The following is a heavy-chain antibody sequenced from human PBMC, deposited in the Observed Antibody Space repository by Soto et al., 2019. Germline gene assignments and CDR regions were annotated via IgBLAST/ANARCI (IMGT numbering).Heavy chain of an antibody. CDR2: ISAYNGNT. CDR1: GYTFTSYG. D-gene: IGHD5-12*01. V-gene: IGHV1-18*01. CDR3: ARDGHGGYVSDFDY. Sequence: QVQLVQSGAEVKKPGASVKVSCKASGYTFTSYGISWVRQAPGQGLEWMGWISAYNGNTNYAQKLXAXGXLTTDTSTSTAYMELRSLRSDDTAVYYCARDGHGGYVSDFDYWGQGTLVTVSS. J-gene: IGHJ4*02.